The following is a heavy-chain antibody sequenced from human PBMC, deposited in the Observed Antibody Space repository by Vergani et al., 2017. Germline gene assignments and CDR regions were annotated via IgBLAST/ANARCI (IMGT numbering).Heavy chain of an antibody. J-gene: IGHJ6*03. CDR3: ARESIVVVPAAIADYYYYMDV. CDR2: IYYSGST. Sequence: QLQLQESGPGLVKPSETLSLTCTVSGGSISSSSYYWGWIRQPPGKGLEWIGSIYYSGSTYYNPSLKSRVTISVDTSKNQFSLKLSSVTAADTAVYYCARESIVVVPAAIADYYYYMDVWGKGTTVTVSS. D-gene: IGHD2-2*01. V-gene: IGHV4-39*02. CDR1: GGSISSSSYY.